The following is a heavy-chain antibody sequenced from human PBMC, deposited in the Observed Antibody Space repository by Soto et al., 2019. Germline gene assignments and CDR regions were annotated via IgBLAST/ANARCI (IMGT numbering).Heavy chain of an antibody. CDR2: IYYSGST. CDR3: ARKIRGYSYGYFDY. CDR1: GGSISSGGYY. Sequence: SETLSLTCTVSGGSISSGGYYWSWIRQHPGKGLEWIGYIYYSGSTYYNPSLKSRVTISVDTSKNQFSLKLSSVTAADTAVYYCARKIRGYSYGYFDYWGQGTLVTVYS. J-gene: IGHJ4*02. V-gene: IGHV4-31*03. D-gene: IGHD5-18*01.